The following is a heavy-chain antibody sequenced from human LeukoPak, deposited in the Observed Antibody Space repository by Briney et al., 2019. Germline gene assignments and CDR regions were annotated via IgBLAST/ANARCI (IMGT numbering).Heavy chain of an antibody. CDR3: ARQWCNGGSCYGAS. D-gene: IGHD2-15*01. CDR1: GDIVSSDSAA. V-gene: IGHV6-1*01. J-gene: IGHJ5*02. Sequence: SQTLSLTCAISGDIVSSDSAAWNWIRQSPSRGLERLGRTYYRSKWYSDYAVSLKSRITINPDTSKNQFSLHLYSVTPEDTAVYYCARQWCNGGSCYGASWGQGTLVTVSS. CDR2: TYYRSKWYS.